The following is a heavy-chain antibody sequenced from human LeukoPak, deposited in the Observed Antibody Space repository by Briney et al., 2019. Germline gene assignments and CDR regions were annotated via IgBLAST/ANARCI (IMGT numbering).Heavy chain of an antibody. CDR3: AKASELGRGYFDY. CDR2: IYSGGRT. V-gene: IGHV3-53*01. D-gene: IGHD7-27*01. J-gene: IGHJ4*02. Sequence: GGSLRLSCAASGFIVSSNYMSWVRQAPGKGLEWVSVIYSGGRTYYADSVKGRFTISRDNSRNTLYLQMNSLRAEDTAVYYCAKASELGRGYFDYWGQGTLVTVSS. CDR1: GFIVSSNY.